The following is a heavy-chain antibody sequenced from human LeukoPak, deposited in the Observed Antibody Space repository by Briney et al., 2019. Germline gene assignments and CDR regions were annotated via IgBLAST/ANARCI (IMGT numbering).Heavy chain of an antibody. D-gene: IGHD1-1*01. J-gene: IGHJ4*02. CDR1: AFTFTTYG. CDR2: LYYDGSNI. V-gene: IGHV3-33*01. CDR3: ARDWKTNFFDY. Sequence: SGGSLRLSCAASAFTFTTYGMHWVRQAPGKGLEWVAFLYYDGSNIYYADYVKGRFTISRDIYKNTLYLQMDSLRAEDTAIYYCARDWKTNFFDYWGQGTVVTVSS.